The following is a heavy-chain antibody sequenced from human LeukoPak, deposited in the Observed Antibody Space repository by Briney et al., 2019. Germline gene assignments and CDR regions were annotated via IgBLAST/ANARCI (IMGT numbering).Heavy chain of an antibody. Sequence: SETLSLTCTVSGGSLSSYYWSWIRQPPGKGLEWIGYIYYSGSTNYNPSLKSRVTISVDTSKNQFSLKLSSVTATDTAVYYCARENRYCSSTSCDDTPDWGQGTLVTVSS. CDR2: IYYSGST. D-gene: IGHD2-2*01. CDR3: ARENRYCSSTSCDDTPD. J-gene: IGHJ4*02. CDR1: GGSLSSYY. V-gene: IGHV4-59*12.